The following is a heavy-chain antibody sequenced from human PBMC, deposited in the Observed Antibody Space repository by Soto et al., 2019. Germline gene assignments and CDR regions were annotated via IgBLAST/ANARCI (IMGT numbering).Heavy chain of an antibody. J-gene: IGHJ4*02. V-gene: IGHV4-59*01. CDR3: ARGRWTYYYDSSGYYDY. CDR1: GGSISSYY. D-gene: IGHD3-22*01. Sequence: SETLSLTCTVSGGSISSYYWSWIRQPPGKGLDCFGYIYYSGSTNYNPSLKSRVTISVDTSKNQFSLKLSSVTAADTAVYYCARGRWTYYYDSSGYYDYWGQGTLVTVSS. CDR2: IYYSGST.